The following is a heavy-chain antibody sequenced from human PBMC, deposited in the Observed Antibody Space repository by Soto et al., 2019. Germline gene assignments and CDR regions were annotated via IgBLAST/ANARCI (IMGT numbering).Heavy chain of an antibody. CDR1: GGSVSDKTYY. CDR3: ARTTAVPNTLRSRYFFGY. CDR2: VYYSGTT. V-gene: IGHV4-61*01. D-gene: IGHD4-17*01. Sequence: SETLSLTCSVSGGSVSDKTYYWSWIRQPPGKRLEWIGYVYYSGTTNYNPSLKSRVTISVDLSKNRFSLSLSSVTTADTALYFCARTTAVPNTLRSRYFFGYLGQGNLGAASS. J-gene: IGHJ4*02.